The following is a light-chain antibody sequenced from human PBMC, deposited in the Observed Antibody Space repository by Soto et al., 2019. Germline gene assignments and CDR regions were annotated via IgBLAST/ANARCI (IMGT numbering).Light chain of an antibody. J-gene: IGKJ2*01. CDR2: AAS. CDR1: QSISSY. CDR3: QQSYSTPYT. Sequence: DIQMTQSPSSLSASVGDRVTITCRASQSISSYLNWYQQKPGKVPKLLIYAASSLQSGVPSRFSGSGSGTDFTLTISSLQPEDFATYYCQQSYSTPYTFGQGPSWRSN. V-gene: IGKV1-39*01.